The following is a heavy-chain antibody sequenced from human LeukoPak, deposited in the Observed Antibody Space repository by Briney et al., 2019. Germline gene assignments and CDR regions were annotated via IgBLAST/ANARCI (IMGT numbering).Heavy chain of an antibody. CDR1: GLTFSTYS. Sequence: GASLRLSCVASGLTFSTYSMTWVRQAPGKGLDWLSSISSGGTFTYYADSVKGRFTISRDNSKSTLYLQMNSLRAEDTAVYYCAKCSPSCFNGLDVWGQGTTVTVSS. D-gene: IGHD3-10*02. CDR2: ISSGGTFT. CDR3: AKCSPSCFNGLDV. V-gene: IGHV3-23*01. J-gene: IGHJ6*01.